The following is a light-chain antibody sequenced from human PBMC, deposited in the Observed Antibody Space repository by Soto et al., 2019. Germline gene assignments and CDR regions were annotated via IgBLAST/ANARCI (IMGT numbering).Light chain of an antibody. V-gene: IGLV2-11*01. CDR2: GVS. Sequence: QSALTQPRSVSGSPGQSVTISCTGTTSDIGAYNYVSWYQQHPGKAPKLIIYGVSKRPSGVPERFSGSKSDSTASLTISGLQDEDDADYYCCSYAGYYTLLFGGGTKVTVL. CDR1: TSDIGAYNY. CDR3: CSYAGYYTLL. J-gene: IGLJ2*01.